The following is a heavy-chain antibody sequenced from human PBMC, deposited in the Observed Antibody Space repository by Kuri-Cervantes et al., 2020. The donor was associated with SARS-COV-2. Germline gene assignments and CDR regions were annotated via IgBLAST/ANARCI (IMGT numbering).Heavy chain of an antibody. CDR2: IKNKFEGGTT. J-gene: IGHJ4*01. V-gene: IGHV3-15*01. D-gene: IGHD2-2*03. CDR3: TTYRLLDIRTFDS. CDR1: GFTFSNAW. Sequence: GESLKTSCAASGFTFSNAWMSWVCQAPGRGLEWVGRIKNKFEGGTTEYAAPVKSRFTISMDDSTNTLALQMNSLNTEETAVYYCTTYRLLDIRTFDSWGQGTLVTVSS.